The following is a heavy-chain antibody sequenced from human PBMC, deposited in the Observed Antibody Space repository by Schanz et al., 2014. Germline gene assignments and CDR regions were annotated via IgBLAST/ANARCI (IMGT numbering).Heavy chain of an antibody. J-gene: IGHJ4*02. CDR1: GFTVSSNY. CDR3: AKDGRLPYYGTGSDFDY. CDR2: MIGSGSSV. V-gene: IGHV3-23*04. D-gene: IGHD3-22*01. Sequence: EVHLVESGGGLVQPGGSLRLSCAASGFTVSSNYMSWVRQAPGKGLEWVSRMIGSGSSVFYADSVKGRFTISRDNLKNTVYLQMNSLRAGDTAVYYCAKDGRLPYYGTGSDFDYWGQGTLVTVSS.